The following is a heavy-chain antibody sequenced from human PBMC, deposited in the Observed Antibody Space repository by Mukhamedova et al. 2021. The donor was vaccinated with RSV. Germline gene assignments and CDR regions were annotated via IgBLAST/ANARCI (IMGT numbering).Heavy chain of an antibody. D-gene: IGHD3-3*01. CDR2: IHYSGRT. J-gene: IGHJ4*02. V-gene: IGHV4-30-4*01. Sequence: GLEWIGYIHYSGRTSNNPSLRSRVSISIDTSKRLFTLRLSSVTAADPAVYYCARGHVFIFSGVITPYPYYFDYWGQGTRVTVS. CDR3: ARGHVFIFSGVITPYPYYFDY.